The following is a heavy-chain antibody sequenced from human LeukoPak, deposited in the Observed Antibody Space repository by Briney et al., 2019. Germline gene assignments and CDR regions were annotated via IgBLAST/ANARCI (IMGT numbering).Heavy chain of an antibody. CDR3: AKDKVTTREDYYYYYVDV. CDR1: GFTFDDYA. V-gene: IGHV3-9*01. CDR2: ISWNSGSI. D-gene: IGHD3-22*01. J-gene: IGHJ6*03. Sequence: PGGSLRLSCAASGFTFDDYAMHWVRQAPGKGLEWVSGISWNSGSIGYADSVKGRFTISRDNAKNSLYLQMNSLGAEDTALYYCAKDKVTTREDYYYYYVDVWGKGTTVTVSS.